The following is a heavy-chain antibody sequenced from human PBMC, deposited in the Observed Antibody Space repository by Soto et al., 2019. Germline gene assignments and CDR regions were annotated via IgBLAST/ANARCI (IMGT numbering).Heavy chain of an antibody. D-gene: IGHD2-2*01. CDR1: GLTFSSYA. Sequence: GGSLRLSCAASGLTFSSYAMSWVRQAPGKGLEWVSAISGSGGSTYYADSVKGRFTISRDNSKNTLYLQMNSLRAEDTAVYYCAKVGGRYCSSTSCFIGGPEWFDPWGQGTLVTVSS. CDR3: AKVGGRYCSSTSCFIGGPEWFDP. CDR2: ISGSGGST. J-gene: IGHJ5*02. V-gene: IGHV3-23*01.